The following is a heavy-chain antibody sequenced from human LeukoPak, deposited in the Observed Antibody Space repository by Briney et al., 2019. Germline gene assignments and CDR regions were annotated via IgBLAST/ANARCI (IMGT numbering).Heavy chain of an antibody. CDR3: AKAYYDSSGSIDY. V-gene: IGHV3-9*01. CDR1: GFTFDDYA. J-gene: IGHJ4*02. Sequence: SLRLSCAASGFTFDDYAMHWVRQAPRKGLEWVSGISWNSGSIGYADSVKGRFTISRDNAKNSLYLQMNSLRAEDTALYYCAKAYYDSSGSIDYWGQGTLVTVSS. CDR2: ISWNSGSI. D-gene: IGHD3-22*01.